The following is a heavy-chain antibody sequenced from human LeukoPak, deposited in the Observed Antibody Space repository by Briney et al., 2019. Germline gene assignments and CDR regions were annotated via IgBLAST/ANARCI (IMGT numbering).Heavy chain of an antibody. D-gene: IGHD2-2*01. V-gene: IGHV4-59*12. CDR3: ARGSYCSSTSCYGPGGMDV. J-gene: IGHJ6*02. CDR2: IYYSGST. CDR1: GGSISSYY. Sequence: SETLSLTCTVSGGSISSYYWSWIRQPPGKGPEWIGYIYYSGSTNYNPSLKSRVTISVDTSKNQFSLKLSSVTAADTAVYYCARGSYCSSTSCYGPGGMDVWGQGTTVTVSS.